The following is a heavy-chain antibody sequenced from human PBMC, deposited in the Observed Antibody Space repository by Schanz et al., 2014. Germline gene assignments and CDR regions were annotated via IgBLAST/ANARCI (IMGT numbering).Heavy chain of an antibody. CDR2: MSYDGSIK. CDR3: AKDSTHIDIVLVPTAIDY. J-gene: IGHJ4*02. CDR1: GFTVSSNH. V-gene: IGHV3-30*18. D-gene: IGHD2-2*01. Sequence: GQLAESGGGLVQPGGSLRLSCAVSGFTVSSNHMSWVRQAPGKGLEWVAAMSYDGSIKYYGDSVKGRFTISRNNSKNTLYLQMNSLRSEDTAVYYCAKDSTHIDIVLVPTAIDYWGQGTLVTVSS.